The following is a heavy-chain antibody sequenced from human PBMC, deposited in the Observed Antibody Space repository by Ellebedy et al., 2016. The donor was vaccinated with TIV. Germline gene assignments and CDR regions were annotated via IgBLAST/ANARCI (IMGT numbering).Heavy chain of an antibody. Sequence: GGSLRLXXAASGFTFSGSGIHWVRQASGKGLEWVGRIHSKTDNYATAYAASVKGRFSISRDDSKNTAYLQMNSLKTEDTAVYYCTKQGATGFAYWGQGTLVTVSS. CDR1: GFTFSGSG. D-gene: IGHD3-16*01. J-gene: IGHJ4*02. CDR3: TKQGATGFAY. CDR2: IHSKTDNYAT. V-gene: IGHV3-73*01.